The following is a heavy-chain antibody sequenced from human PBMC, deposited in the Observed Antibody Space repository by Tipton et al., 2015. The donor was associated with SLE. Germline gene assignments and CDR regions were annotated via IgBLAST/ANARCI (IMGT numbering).Heavy chain of an antibody. D-gene: IGHD3-10*01. CDR3: ARVKLRFGELFLYHPLDL. CDR1: GGSISSGDYY. J-gene: IGHJ3*01. V-gene: IGHV4-61*08. CDR2: VYYTGTT. Sequence: TLSLTCTVSGGSISSGDYYWSWIRQPPGKGLEWIGYVYYTGTTNSNPSLKSRTTISVDTSRNQFSLNLTSVTAADTAMYYCARVKLRFGELFLYHPLDLWGQGTMVTVSS.